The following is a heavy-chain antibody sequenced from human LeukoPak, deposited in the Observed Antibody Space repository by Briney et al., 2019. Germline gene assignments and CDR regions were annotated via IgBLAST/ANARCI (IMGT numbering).Heavy chain of an antibody. CDR1: GFSFSNFW. CDR2: IKPDGSAT. CDR3: ARGGGSSS. Sequence: GGSLRLSCAASGFSFSNFWMSWVRQAPGKGLEWVANIKPDGSATNYVDSVKGRFTISRDNTKNSLDLQMNSLRAEDTAVYYCARGGGSSSWGQGTLVTVSS. V-gene: IGHV3-7*01. D-gene: IGHD6-6*01. J-gene: IGHJ5*02.